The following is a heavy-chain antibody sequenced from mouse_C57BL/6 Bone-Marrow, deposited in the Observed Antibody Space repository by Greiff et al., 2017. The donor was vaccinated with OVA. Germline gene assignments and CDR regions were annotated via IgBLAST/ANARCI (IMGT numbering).Heavy chain of an antibody. V-gene: IGHV1-82*01. CDR2: IYPGDGDT. CDR1: GYAFSSSW. CDR3: ARSLYGNYWYFDV. J-gene: IGHJ1*03. Sequence: QVQLQQSGPELVKPGASVKISCKASGYAFSSSWMNWVKQRPGKGLEWIGRIYPGDGDTNYNGKFKGKATLTADKSSSTAYMQLSSLTSEDSAVYFCARSLYGNYWYFDVWGTGTTVTVSS. D-gene: IGHD2-1*01.